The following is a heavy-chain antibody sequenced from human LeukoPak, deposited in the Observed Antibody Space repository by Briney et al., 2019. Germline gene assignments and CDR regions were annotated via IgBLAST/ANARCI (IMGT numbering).Heavy chain of an antibody. Sequence: PGGSLRLSCAASGLTFSGYSMNWVRQAPGKGPEWVSAISGDSRCIYYADSVKGRFTISRDNAKNSLYPQMDSLRAEDTAVYYCARGLPILHWGQGTLVTVSS. CDR2: ISGDSRCI. J-gene: IGHJ4*02. V-gene: IGHV3-21*01. CDR1: GLTFSGYS. D-gene: IGHD2-15*01. CDR3: ARGLPILH.